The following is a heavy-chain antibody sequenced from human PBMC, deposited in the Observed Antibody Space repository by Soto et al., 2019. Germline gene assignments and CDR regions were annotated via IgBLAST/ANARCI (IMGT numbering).Heavy chain of an antibody. CDR2: ISYDGSNK. CDR1: GYTFSSYG. CDR3: AKSLGFGQLPWD. V-gene: IGHV3-30*18. D-gene: IGHD5-18*01. J-gene: IGHJ4*02. Sequence: QVQLVESGGGGVQPGRALRLSCAASGYTFSSYGMHWVRQAPGKGLEWVAVISYDGSNKYYADSVKGRFTISRDNSKNTLYLQMNSLRAEDTAVYYCAKSLGFGQLPWDWGQGTLVTVSS.